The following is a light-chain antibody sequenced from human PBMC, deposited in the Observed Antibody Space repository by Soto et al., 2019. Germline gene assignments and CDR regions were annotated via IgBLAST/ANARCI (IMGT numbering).Light chain of an antibody. CDR3: QVWDRNSDPGYV. J-gene: IGLJ1*01. V-gene: IGLV3-21*04. Sequence: SYELTQPPSVSVAPGKTASITCGGNNIGSKSVHWYQQKPGQAPVLVIYYDSDRPSGIPERLSGSSSGNTATLTISRVEAGDEADYYCQVWDRNSDPGYVFGTGTKLTVL. CDR2: YDS. CDR1: NIGSKS.